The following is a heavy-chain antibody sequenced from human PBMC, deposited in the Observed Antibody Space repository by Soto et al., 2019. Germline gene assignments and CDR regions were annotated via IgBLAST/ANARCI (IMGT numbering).Heavy chain of an antibody. D-gene: IGHD5-12*01. Sequence: GGSLRLSCAASGFSVSSTYMSWVRQAPGKGLEWVSTLSDGGSSHYADSVTGRFSVSRDNSKNTLYLQMSGLRADDTAIYYCSRDFASGGYDFRGQGTQVT. CDR1: GFSVSSTY. V-gene: IGHV3-53*01. J-gene: IGHJ4*02. CDR2: LSDGGSS. CDR3: SRDFASGGYDF.